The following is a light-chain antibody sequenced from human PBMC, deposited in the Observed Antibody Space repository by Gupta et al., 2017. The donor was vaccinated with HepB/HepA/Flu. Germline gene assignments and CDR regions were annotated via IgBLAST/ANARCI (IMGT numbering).Light chain of an antibody. V-gene: IGKV3-20*01. CDR2: GAS. CDR1: QSVSSSY. J-gene: IGKJ4*01. Sequence: EIVLTQPPGTLSLSPGERATLSCRASQSVSSSYLAWYQQKPGQAPRLLIYGASSRSTGIPDRFSGSGSGTDFTLTISRREPEDFAVYYCQQYGSSPLTFGGGTKVEIK. CDR3: QQYGSSPLT.